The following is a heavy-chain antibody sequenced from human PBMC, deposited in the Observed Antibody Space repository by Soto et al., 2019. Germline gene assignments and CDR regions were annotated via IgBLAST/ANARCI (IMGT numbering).Heavy chain of an antibody. CDR1: GGSISSYY. Sequence: SETLSLTCTVSGGSISSYYWSWIRQPPGKGLEWIGYIYYSGSTNYNPSLKSRVTISVDTSKNQFSLKLSSVTAADTAVYYCARNSPALTYYYGSGSYFFDYWGQGTLVTVSS. V-gene: IGHV4-59*08. D-gene: IGHD3-10*01. CDR2: IYYSGST. CDR3: ARNSPALTYYYGSGSYFFDY. J-gene: IGHJ4*02.